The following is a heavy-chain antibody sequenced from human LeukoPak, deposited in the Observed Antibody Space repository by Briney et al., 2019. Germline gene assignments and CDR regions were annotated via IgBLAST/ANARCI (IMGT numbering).Heavy chain of an antibody. D-gene: IGHD1-26*01. Sequence: GGSLKLSCAASGFIVSNNYMSWVRQAPGKGLEWVSVIYSGGSTYYADSVKGRFTISRDNSKNTLYLQMNSLRAEDTAVYCCAREASGSYFHHWGQGTLVTVSS. CDR2: IYSGGST. CDR3: AREASGSYFHH. V-gene: IGHV3-53*01. J-gene: IGHJ1*01. CDR1: GFIVSNNY.